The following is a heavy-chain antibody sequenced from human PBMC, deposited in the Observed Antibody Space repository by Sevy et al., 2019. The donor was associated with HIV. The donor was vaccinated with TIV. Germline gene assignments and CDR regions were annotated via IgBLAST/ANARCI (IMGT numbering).Heavy chain of an antibody. CDR3: AKALNPALESMIEVIFRTLKGFHV. Sequence: GGSLRLSCAASGFTFNTHAMNWVRQAPGKGLEWVSGISATGGGTYYTDSVKGRFTVSRDNSQNTLYLQMNSLRADDTAIYYCAKALNPALESMIEVIFRTLKGFHVWGQGTMVTVSS. J-gene: IGHJ3*01. CDR1: GFTFNTHA. CDR2: ISATGGGT. D-gene: IGHD3-22*01. V-gene: IGHV3-23*01.